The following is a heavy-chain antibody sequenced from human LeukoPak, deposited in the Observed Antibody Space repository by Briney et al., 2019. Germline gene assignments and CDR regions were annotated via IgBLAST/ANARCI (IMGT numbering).Heavy chain of an antibody. CDR1: GFTVSGNY. D-gene: IGHD3-9*01. J-gene: IGHJ4*02. Sequence: GGSLRLSCAASGFTVSGNYMSWVRQAPGEGLEWVSIIYSGDSTYYAVSVEGRFTISRDNSKNTLYLQMNSLRAEDTAVYYCARHPYYDILTAFDYWGQGTLVTVSS. CDR3: ARHPYYDILTAFDY. CDR2: IYSGDST. V-gene: IGHV3-66*04.